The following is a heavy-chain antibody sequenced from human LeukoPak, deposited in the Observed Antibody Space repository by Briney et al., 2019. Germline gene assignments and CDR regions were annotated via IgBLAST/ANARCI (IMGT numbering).Heavy chain of an antibody. V-gene: IGHV4-4*07. CDR2: IYTSGST. D-gene: IGHD2-2*01. J-gene: IGHJ6*02. Sequence: ETPCLTCTVPGGSISSYYWSWIWQPAGKGLEWIGRIYTSGSTNYNPSLKSRVTMSVDTSKNQFSLKLSSVTAADTAVYYCASEDQLLSRGMDVWGQGTTVTASS. CDR1: GGSISSYY. CDR3: ASEDQLLSRGMDV.